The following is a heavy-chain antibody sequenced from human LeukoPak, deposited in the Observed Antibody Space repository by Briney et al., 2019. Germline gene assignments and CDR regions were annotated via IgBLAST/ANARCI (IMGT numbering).Heavy chain of an antibody. CDR2: IIPIFGTA. J-gene: IGHJ4*02. V-gene: IGHV1-69*05. Sequence: SVKVSCKASGGTFSSYVISWVRQAPGQGLEWMGGIIPIFGTANYAQKFQGRVTITTDESTSTAYMELSSLRSEDTAVYYCARGVMITFGGVIVIRNYFDYWGQGTLVTVSS. CDR1: GGTFSSYV. D-gene: IGHD3-16*02. CDR3: ARGVMITFGGVIVIRNYFDY.